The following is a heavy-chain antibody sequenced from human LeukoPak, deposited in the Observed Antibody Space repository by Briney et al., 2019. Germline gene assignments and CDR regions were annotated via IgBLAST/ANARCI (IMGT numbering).Heavy chain of an antibody. CDR1: GFTFSSYS. D-gene: IGHD3-22*01. V-gene: IGHV3-21*01. CDR3: ARESSSGYYYAYYFDY. J-gene: IGHJ4*02. Sequence: GGSLRLSCAASGFTFSSYSMNWVRQTPGKGLEWVSSISSSSSYIYYADSVKGRFTISRDNAKNSLYLQMNSLRAEDTAVYYCARESSSGYYYAYYFDYWGQGTLVTVSS. CDR2: ISSSSSYI.